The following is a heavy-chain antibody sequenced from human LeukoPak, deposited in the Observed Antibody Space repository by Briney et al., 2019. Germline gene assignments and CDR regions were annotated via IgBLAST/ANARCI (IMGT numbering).Heavy chain of an antibody. Sequence: GGSLRLSCAASGFTFSSYAMSWVRQAPGKGLEWVSGIGGSTYYAASVKGRFTISRDNSKNMLYLQMNSLRAEDTAVYYCAKTGGHLDYWGQGTLVTVSS. CDR1: GFTFSSYA. CDR3: AKTGGHLDY. CDR2: IGGST. V-gene: IGHV3-23*01. J-gene: IGHJ4*02. D-gene: IGHD2-15*01.